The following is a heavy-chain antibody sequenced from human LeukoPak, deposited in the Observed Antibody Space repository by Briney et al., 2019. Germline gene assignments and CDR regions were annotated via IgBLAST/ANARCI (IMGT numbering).Heavy chain of an antibody. CDR3: ARGPQYCSDGSCYSYAFDI. J-gene: IGHJ3*02. Sequence: SETLSLICTVSGGSISTSYWSWIRQPPGKGLEWIGYIYYSGSTNYNPSLKSRVTISVDTSKNQFSLKLSSVTAADTAVYYCARGPQYCSDGSCYSYAFDIWGQGTMVTVSS. V-gene: IGHV4-59*01. CDR1: GGSISTSY. CDR2: IYYSGST. D-gene: IGHD2-15*01.